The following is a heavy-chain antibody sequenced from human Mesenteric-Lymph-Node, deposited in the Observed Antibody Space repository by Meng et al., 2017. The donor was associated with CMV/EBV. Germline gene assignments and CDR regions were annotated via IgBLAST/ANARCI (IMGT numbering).Heavy chain of an antibody. V-gene: IGHV3-30-3*01. Sequence: GESLKISCAASGFTFSSYAMHWVRQAPGKGLEWVAVISYDGSNKYYADSVKGRFTISRDNSKNTLYLQMNSLRAEDTAVYYCARRGYSGYHYYYYGMDVWGQGTTVTVSS. CDR2: ISYDGSNK. CDR1: GFTFSSYA. D-gene: IGHD5-12*01. CDR3: ARRGYSGYHYYYYGMDV. J-gene: IGHJ6*02.